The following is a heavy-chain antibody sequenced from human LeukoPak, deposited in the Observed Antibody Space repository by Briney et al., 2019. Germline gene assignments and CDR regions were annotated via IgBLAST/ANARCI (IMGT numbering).Heavy chain of an antibody. J-gene: IGHJ4*02. D-gene: IGHD3-9*01. CDR1: DGSISYYY. V-gene: IGHV4-59*01. CDR2: IYHSGRT. CDR3: ARLYHYDILTGYKPFDY. Sequence: PSETLSLTCSVSDGSISYYYWSWIRQPPGKGLEWVGYIYHSGRTNYNPSLKSRVTISVDTSKNQFSLKLSSVTAADTAVYYCARLYHYDILTGYKPFDYWGQGTLVTVSS.